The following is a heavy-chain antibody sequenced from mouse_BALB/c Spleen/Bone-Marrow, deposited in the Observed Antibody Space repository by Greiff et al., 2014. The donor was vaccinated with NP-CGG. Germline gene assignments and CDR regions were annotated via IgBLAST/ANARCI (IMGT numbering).Heavy chain of an antibody. CDR1: GYSFTSYW. V-gene: IGHV1S126*01. J-gene: IGHJ4*01. CDR3: ARGFGMDY. Sequence: VQLQQSGPQLVRPGASVKISCKASGYSFTSYWMHWVKQRPGQGLEWIGMIDPSDSETRFNQKFKDKATLTVDKSSSTAYMQLSSPTSEDSAVYYCARGFGMDYWGQGTSVTVSS. CDR2: IDPSDSET.